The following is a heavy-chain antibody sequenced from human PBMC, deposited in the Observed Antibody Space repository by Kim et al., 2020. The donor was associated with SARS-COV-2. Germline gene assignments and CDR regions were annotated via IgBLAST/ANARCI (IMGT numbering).Heavy chain of an antibody. D-gene: IGHD6-19*01. CDR3: ARDKAAGPTDHGMHV. CDR2: TSADNRNT. CDR1: GYSFTRYG. V-gene: IGHV1-18*01. J-gene: IGHJ6*01. Sequence: ASVKVSCKASGYSFTRYGITWVRQAPGQGLEWMGWTSADNRNTHYALNIQDRATMTTVTSTSTVYMELSSLRSDDTAVYSCARDKAAGPTDHGMHVCGQG.